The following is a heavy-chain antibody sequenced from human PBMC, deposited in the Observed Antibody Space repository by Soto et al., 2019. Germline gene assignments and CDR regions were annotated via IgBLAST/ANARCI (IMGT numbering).Heavy chain of an antibody. J-gene: IGHJ4*02. CDR1: GYTFTSYA. CDR3: ATSITLAGDY. Sequence: QVQLVQSGAQVKKPGASVKVSCKASGYTFTSYAMHWVRQTPGQRLEWMGWINAGNGNTKYSQKFQGRVTITRDTSASTAYKQLSSVRSEDTAVYYCATSITLAGDYWGQGTLVSVYS. CDR2: INAGNGNT. D-gene: IGHD3-16*01. V-gene: IGHV1-3*01.